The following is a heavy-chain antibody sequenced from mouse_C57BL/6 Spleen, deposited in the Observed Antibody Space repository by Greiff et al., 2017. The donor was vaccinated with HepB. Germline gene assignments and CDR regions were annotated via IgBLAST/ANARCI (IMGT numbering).Heavy chain of an antibody. J-gene: IGHJ4*01. CDR2: ISDGGSYT. Sequence: EVKLVESGGGLVKPGGSLKLSCAASGFTFSSYAMSWVRQTPEKRLEWVATISDGGSYTYYPDNVKGRFTISRDNAKNNLYLQMSHLKSEDTAMYYWARDPLWLRSMDYWGQGTSVTVSS. V-gene: IGHV5-4*01. CDR3: ARDPLWLRSMDY. CDR1: GFTFSSYA. D-gene: IGHD2-2*01.